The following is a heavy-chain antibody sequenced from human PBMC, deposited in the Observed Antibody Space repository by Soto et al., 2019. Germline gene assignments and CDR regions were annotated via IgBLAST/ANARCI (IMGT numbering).Heavy chain of an antibody. D-gene: IGHD7-27*01. CDR2: IYYNGNT. CDR3: TRANWYSEY. Sequence: QVQLQESGPGLVKPSETLSLNCTVSGCSISNHYWSWIPQPPGNGLEWIGYIYYNGNTNYNPPLKSRVTMSVDTSKNQISLKLSSVTAADTAVYYCTRANWYSEYWGPGTLVTVSS. J-gene: IGHJ4*02. V-gene: IGHV4-59*11. CDR1: GCSISNHY.